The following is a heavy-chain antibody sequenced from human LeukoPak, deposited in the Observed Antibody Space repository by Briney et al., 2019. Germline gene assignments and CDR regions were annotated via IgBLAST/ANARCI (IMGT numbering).Heavy chain of an antibody. CDR2: IWYDGSNK. Sequence: GRSLRLSCAASGFTFSSYGMHWVRQAPGKGLEWVAVIWYDGSNKYYADSVKGRFTISRDNSKNTLYLQMNSLRAEGTAVYYCARDREVPAAIYYYYYGMDVWGKGTTVTVSS. CDR3: ARDREVPAAIYYYYYGMDV. V-gene: IGHV3-33*01. CDR1: GFTFSSYG. D-gene: IGHD2-2*01. J-gene: IGHJ6*04.